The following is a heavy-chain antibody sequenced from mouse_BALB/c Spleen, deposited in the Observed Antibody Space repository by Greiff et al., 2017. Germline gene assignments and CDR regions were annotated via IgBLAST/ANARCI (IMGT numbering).Heavy chain of an antibody. CDR3: ASRRYFDY. Sequence: EVKLVESGAELVRPGALVKLSCKASGFNIKDYYMHWVKQRPEQGLEWIGWIDPENGNTIYDPKFQGKASITADTSSNTAYLQLSSLTSEDTAVYYCASRRYFDYWGQGTTLTVSS. CDR2: IDPENGNT. V-gene: IGHV14-1*02. J-gene: IGHJ2*01. CDR1: GFNIKDYY.